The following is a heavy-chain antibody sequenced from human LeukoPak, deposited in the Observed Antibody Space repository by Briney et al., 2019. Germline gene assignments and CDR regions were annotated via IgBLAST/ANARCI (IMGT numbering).Heavy chain of an antibody. CDR1: GFTFSIFA. Sequence: GGSLRLSCAASGFTFSIFAMSWVRQAPGKGLEWVSTISGSGGSTYYADSVKGRFTISRDNSKKTLYLQMNSLRAEDTAVYYCAKETFRSGWSPFDYWGQGTLVTVSS. D-gene: IGHD6-19*01. V-gene: IGHV3-23*01. CDR3: AKETFRSGWSPFDY. CDR2: ISGSGGST. J-gene: IGHJ4*02.